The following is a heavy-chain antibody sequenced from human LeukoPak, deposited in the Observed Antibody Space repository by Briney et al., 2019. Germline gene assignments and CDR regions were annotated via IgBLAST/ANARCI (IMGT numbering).Heavy chain of an antibody. V-gene: IGHV4-61*02. CDR1: GGSISSGNYY. Sequence: SQTLSLTCTVSGGSISSGNYYWSWIRQPAGKRLEWIGRIYTSGSTNYNPSLKSRVTISGDTSKNQFSLQLNSVTPEDTAVYYCARGSSGWSTEGFDYWGQGTLVTVSS. J-gene: IGHJ4*02. D-gene: IGHD6-19*01. CDR2: IYTSGST. CDR3: ARGSSGWSTEGFDY.